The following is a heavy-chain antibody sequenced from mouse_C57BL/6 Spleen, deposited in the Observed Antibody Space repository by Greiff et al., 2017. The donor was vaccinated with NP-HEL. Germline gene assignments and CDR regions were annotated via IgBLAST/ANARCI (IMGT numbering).Heavy chain of an antibody. D-gene: IGHD4-1*01. CDR3: ARRELGAFAY. V-gene: IGHV1-18*01. CDR1: GYTFTDYN. J-gene: IGHJ3*01. Sequence: VLLQQSGPELVKPGASVKIPCKASGYTFTDYNMDWVKQSHGKSLEWIGDINPNNGGTIYNQKFKGKATLTVDKSSSTAYMELRSLTSEDTAVYYCARRELGAFAYWGQGTLVTVSA. CDR2: INPNNGGT.